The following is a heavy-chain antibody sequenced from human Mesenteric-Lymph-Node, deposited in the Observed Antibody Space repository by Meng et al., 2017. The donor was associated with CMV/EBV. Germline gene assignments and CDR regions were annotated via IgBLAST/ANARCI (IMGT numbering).Heavy chain of an antibody. CDR3: AKDIVIIPAATDYFDY. CDR2: INSDGRTT. CDR1: GFTFNNYW. D-gene: IGHD2-2*01. J-gene: IGHJ4*02. Sequence: GESLKISCAASGFTFNNYWVHWVRQAPGKGLVWVSRINSDGRTTNYADSVKGRFTISRDNSKNTLYLQMNSLRAEDTAVYYCAKDIVIIPAATDYFDYWGQGTLVTVSS. V-gene: IGHV3-74*01.